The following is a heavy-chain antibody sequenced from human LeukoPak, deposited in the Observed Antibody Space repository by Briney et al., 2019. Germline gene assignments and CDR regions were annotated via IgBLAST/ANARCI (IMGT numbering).Heavy chain of an antibody. J-gene: IGHJ4*02. V-gene: IGHV4-59*12. Sequence: SETLSLTCAVYGGSFSGYYWSWIRQPPGKGLEWIGYIYYSGSTNYNPSLKSRVTISVDTSKNQFSLKLSSVTAADTAVYYCARVTRLIFYDYWGQGTLVTVSS. CDR2: IYYSGST. CDR1: GGSFSGYY. D-gene: IGHD3-9*01. CDR3: ARVTRLIFYDY.